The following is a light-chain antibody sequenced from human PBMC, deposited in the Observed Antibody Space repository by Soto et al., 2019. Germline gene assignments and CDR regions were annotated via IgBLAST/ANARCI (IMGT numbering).Light chain of an antibody. CDR2: GAS. J-gene: IGKJ1*01. Sequence: IVMTQSPATLSVSPGERATLSCRASQSVSSNLAWYQQKPGQAPRLLIYGASTRATGIPARFSGSGSGTDFTLTISRLVPNDFAVYYSQQYGSSGAFGQAAKVE. V-gene: IGKV3-15*01. CDR1: QSVSSN. CDR3: QQYGSSGA.